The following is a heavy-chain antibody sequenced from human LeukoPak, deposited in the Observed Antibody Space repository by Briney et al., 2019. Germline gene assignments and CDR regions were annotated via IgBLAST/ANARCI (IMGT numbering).Heavy chain of an antibody. D-gene: IGHD3-3*01. V-gene: IGHV4-30-4*08. Sequence: SQTLSLTCTVSGGSISSGGYYWSWIRQHPGKGLEWIGYIYYSGSTYYNPSLKSRVTISVDTSKNQFSLKLSSVTAADTAVYYCARGMPDFWSGYYPYWGQGTLVTVSS. CDR3: ARGMPDFWSGYYPY. CDR1: GGSISSGGYY. J-gene: IGHJ4*02. CDR2: IYYSGST.